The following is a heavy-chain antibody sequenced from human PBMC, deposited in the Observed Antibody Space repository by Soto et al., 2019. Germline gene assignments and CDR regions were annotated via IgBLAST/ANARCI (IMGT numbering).Heavy chain of an antibody. D-gene: IGHD6-6*01. CDR2: IYWSGDE. V-gene: IGHV2-5*01. CDR3: ARGLATLPVFAFDV. Sequence: QMTLMESGPTLVRPTQTLTLTCSFYGFSFSTSGVGVGWVRQPPGKALEWLALIYWSGDEHYRPSLKSRLTITKDTSKNQVVLIMTNMDPVDTATYYFARGLATLPVFAFDVWGQGTTVTVSS. J-gene: IGHJ3*01. CDR1: GFSFSTSGVG.